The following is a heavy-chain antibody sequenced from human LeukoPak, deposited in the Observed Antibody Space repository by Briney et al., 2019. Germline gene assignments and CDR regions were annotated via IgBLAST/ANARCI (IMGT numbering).Heavy chain of an antibody. D-gene: IGHD2-2*01. CDR1: GGSISSYY. V-gene: IGHV4-59*01. J-gene: IGHJ3*02. CDR2: IYYSGST. CDR3: ARDSITKGAFDI. Sequence: SETLSLTCTVSGGSISSYYWSWIQQPPGKGLEWIGYIYYSGSTNYNPSLKSRVTISVDTSKNQFSLKLSSVTAAGTAVYYCARDSITKGAFDIWGQGTMVTVSS.